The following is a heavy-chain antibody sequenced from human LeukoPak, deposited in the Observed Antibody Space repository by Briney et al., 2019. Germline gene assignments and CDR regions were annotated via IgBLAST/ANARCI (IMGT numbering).Heavy chain of an antibody. CDR2: IRSDGST. D-gene: IGHD1-26*01. J-gene: IGHJ3*02. CDR1: GFTVSSNY. CDR3: AREMYSGMYNDAFDI. V-gene: IGHV3-53*01. Sequence: GGSLRLSCTASGFTVSSNYMSWVRQAPGKGLEWVSVIRSDGSTNHADSVKSRFTISRDNSKNTLYLQMNNLRAEDTAMYYCAREMYSGMYNDAFDIWGQGTKVTVSS.